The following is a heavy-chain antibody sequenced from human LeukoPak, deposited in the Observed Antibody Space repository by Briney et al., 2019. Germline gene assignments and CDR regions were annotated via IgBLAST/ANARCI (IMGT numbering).Heavy chain of an antibody. V-gene: IGHV3-21*04. CDR2: ISGSSSYI. CDR1: GFTFSTYN. J-gene: IGHJ4*02. CDR3: AKDISPSVGSGSYYNSFDY. D-gene: IGHD3-10*01. Sequence: GGSLRLSCAASGFTFSTYNMNWVRQAPGKGLEWVSSISGSSSYIYYADSVKGRFTISRDNAKNSLYLQMNSLRAEDTALYYCAKDISPSVGSGSYYNSFDYWGQGTLVTVSS.